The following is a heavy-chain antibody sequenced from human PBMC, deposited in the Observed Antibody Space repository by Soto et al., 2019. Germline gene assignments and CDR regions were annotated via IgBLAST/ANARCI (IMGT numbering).Heavy chain of an antibody. Sequence: ASVKVSCKASGYTFTSYYMHWVRQAPGQGLEWMGLISAYYCNTNYAQKLQGRVTMTTDTSTSTAYMELRSLRSDDTAVYYCAREVLGVAGDDYWGQGTLVTVSS. J-gene: IGHJ4*02. CDR2: ISAYYCNT. D-gene: IGHD6-19*01. V-gene: IGHV1-18*04. CDR3: AREVLGVAGDDY. CDR1: GYTFTSYY.